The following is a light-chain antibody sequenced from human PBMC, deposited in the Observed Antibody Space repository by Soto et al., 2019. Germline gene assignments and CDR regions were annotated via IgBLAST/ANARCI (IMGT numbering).Light chain of an antibody. CDR1: SGHSSYA. J-gene: IGLJ2*01. CDR2: LNSDGSH. CDR3: QTWGADSVI. V-gene: IGLV4-69*01. Sequence: QPVLTQSPSASASLGASVKLTCTLSSGHSSYAIAWHQQQPEKGPRFLMKLNSDGSHSKGDGISDRFSGSSSGAERYLTISSLQSEDEADYYCQTWGADSVIFGGGTKLTVL.